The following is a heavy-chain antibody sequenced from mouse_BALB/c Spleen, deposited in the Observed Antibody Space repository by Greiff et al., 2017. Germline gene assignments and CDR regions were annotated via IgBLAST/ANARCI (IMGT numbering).Heavy chain of an antibody. J-gene: IGHJ4*01. CDR2: INSNGGST. D-gene: IGHD2-1*01. CDR1: GFTFSSYG. CDR3: ARDLPFMDY. Sequence: EVKLVESGGGLVQPGGSLKLSCAASGFTFSSYGMSWVRQTPDKRLELVATINSNGGSTYYPDSVKGRFTISRDNAKNTLYLQMSSLKSEDTAMYYCARDLPFMDYWGQGTSVTVSS. V-gene: IGHV5-6-3*01.